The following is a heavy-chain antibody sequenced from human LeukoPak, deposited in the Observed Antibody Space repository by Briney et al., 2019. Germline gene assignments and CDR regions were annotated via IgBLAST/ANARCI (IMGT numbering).Heavy chain of an antibody. CDR1: GYSFTSYW. Sequence: KDGESLQISCQGSGYSFTSYWIGWVRQLPGKGLEWMGIIYPGDSDTRYSPSFQGQVTISADKSISTAYLQWSSLKASDTAMYYCARLSAADYYYYYMDVWGKGTTVTISS. CDR2: IYPGDSDT. D-gene: IGHD6-25*01. J-gene: IGHJ6*03. CDR3: ARLSAADYYYYYMDV. V-gene: IGHV5-51*01.